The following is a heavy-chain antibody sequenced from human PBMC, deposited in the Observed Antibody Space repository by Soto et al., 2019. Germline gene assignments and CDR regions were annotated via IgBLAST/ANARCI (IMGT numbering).Heavy chain of an antibody. J-gene: IGHJ6*02. Sequence: TLSLTCSVSGGSISSGGYYWSWIRQHPGKGLEWIGYIYYSGSTYYNPSLKSRVTISVDTSKNQFSLKLSSVTAPDTAVYYCASKPPDLYGMDVWGQGTTVTVSS. V-gene: IGHV4-31*03. CDR2: IYYSGST. CDR1: GGSISSGGYY. CDR3: ASKPPDLYGMDV.